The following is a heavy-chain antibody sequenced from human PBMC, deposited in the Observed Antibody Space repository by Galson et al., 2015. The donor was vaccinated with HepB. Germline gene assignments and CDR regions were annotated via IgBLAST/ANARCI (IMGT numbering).Heavy chain of an antibody. J-gene: IGHJ4*02. D-gene: IGHD6-19*01. Sequence: TLSLTCTVSGGSISSYYWSWIRQPPGKGLEWIGYIYYSGSTNYNPSLKSRVTISVDTSKNQFSLKLSSVTAADTAVYYCARVPDSSGWYLGWDYWGQGTLVTVSS. CDR1: GGSISSYY. CDR3: ARVPDSSGWYLGWDY. V-gene: IGHV4-59*01. CDR2: IYYSGST.